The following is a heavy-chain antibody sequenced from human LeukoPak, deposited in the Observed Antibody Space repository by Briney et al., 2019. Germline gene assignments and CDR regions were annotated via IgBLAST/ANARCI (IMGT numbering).Heavy chain of an antibody. D-gene: IGHD6-19*01. V-gene: IGHV3-74*01. J-gene: IGHJ4*02. CDR2: INTDGTVT. CDR1: GFTFSKYW. CDR3: ATKQWLAPPPDS. Sequence: GGSLRLSCAASGFTFSKYWMLWVRQAPGKELESVSRINTDGTVTTYADSVKGRFTVSRDNADNTMFLQMNGVRDEDTAVYYCATKQWLAPPPDSWGQGTPVTVSS.